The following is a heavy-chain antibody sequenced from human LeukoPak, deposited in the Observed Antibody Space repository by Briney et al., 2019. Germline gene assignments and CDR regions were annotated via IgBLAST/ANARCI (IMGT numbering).Heavy chain of an antibody. Sequence: QASETLSLTCTVSGGSISSGSYYWSWIRQPAGKGLEWIGRIYTCGSTNYNPSLKSRVTISLDTSENHFSLKLSSVTAADTAVYYCARVTTGGYYNYWGQGTLVTVSS. J-gene: IGHJ4*02. V-gene: IGHV4-61*02. CDR1: GGSISSGSYY. D-gene: IGHD3-22*01. CDR2: IYTCGST. CDR3: ARVTTGGYYNY.